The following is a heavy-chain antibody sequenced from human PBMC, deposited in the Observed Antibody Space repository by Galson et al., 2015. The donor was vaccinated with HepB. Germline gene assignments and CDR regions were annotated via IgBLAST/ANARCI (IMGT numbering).Heavy chain of an antibody. Sequence: SLRLSCAASGFTFSSYAMHWVRQAPGKGLEWVAVISYDGSNKYYADSVKGRFTISRDNSKNTLYLQMNSLRAEDTAVYYCARIPVDIVATIDSPYYYDSSGYYRTLDYWGQGTLVTVSS. CDR3: ARIPVDIVATIDSPYYYDSSGYYRTLDY. CDR1: GFTFSSYA. J-gene: IGHJ4*02. D-gene: IGHD3-22*01. CDR2: ISYDGSNK. V-gene: IGHV3-30-3*01.